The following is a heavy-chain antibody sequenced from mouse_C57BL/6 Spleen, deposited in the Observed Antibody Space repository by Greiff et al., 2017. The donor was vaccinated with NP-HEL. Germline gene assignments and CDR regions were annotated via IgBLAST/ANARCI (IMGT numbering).Heavy chain of an antibody. CDR2: IDPSDSYT. CDR3: ARRATMVTTDYAMDY. CDR1: GYTFTSYW. D-gene: IGHD2-2*01. Sequence: QVQLQQPGAELVKPGASVKLSCKASGYTFTSYWMQWVKQRPGQGLEWIGEIDPSDSYTNYNQKFKGKATLTVDTSSSTAYMQLSSLTSEDSAVYYCARRATMVTTDYAMDYWGQGTSVTVSS. V-gene: IGHV1-50*01. J-gene: IGHJ4*01.